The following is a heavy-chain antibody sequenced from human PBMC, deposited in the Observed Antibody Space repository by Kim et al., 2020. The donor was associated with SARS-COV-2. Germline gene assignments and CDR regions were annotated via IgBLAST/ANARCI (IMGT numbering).Heavy chain of an antibody. CDR1: GYTLIELS. Sequence: ASVKVSCKVSGYTLIELSLYWVRQAPGKGLEWMGGFDPEDGKTIYAQKFQGRVTMTEDTSTDTAHMELSSLRSEDTAFYYCATAAVAGTPDWFDPWGQGTLVTVSS. CDR2: FDPEDGKT. V-gene: IGHV1-24*01. D-gene: IGHD6-19*01. CDR3: ATAAVAGTPDWFDP. J-gene: IGHJ5*02.